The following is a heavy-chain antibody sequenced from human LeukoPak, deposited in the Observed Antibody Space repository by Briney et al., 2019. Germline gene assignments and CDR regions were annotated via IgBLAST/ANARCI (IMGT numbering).Heavy chain of an antibody. D-gene: IGHD3-3*01. CDR1: GFTFSSYG. CDR2: ISYDGSNK. Sequence: GGSLRLSCAASGFTFSSYGMLWVRQAPGKGLEWVAVISYDGSNKYYADSVKGRFTISRDNSKNTLYLQMNSLRAEDTAVYYCAKNVLRFLEWLFDYWGQGTLVTVSS. V-gene: IGHV3-30*18. CDR3: AKNVLRFLEWLFDY. J-gene: IGHJ4*02.